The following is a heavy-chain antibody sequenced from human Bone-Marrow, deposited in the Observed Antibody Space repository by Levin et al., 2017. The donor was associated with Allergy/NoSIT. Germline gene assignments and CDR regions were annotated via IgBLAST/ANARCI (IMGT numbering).Heavy chain of an antibody. J-gene: IGHJ4*02. D-gene: IGHD2-21*01. CDR3: SRHGHSGTYSPSEGDY. Sequence: GGSLRLSCHGSGYSFNNYWIGWVRQMPGKGLEWMGVIYPGDSDTRYSPSFQGQVTISVDTALKTAYLQWSSLKASDTAMYYCSRHGHSGTYSPSEGDYWGQGTRVTVSS. V-gene: IGHV5-51*01. CDR1: GYSFNNYW. CDR2: IYPGDSDT.